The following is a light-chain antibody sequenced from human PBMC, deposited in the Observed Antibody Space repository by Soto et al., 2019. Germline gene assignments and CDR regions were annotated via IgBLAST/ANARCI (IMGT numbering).Light chain of an antibody. J-gene: IGLJ2*01. V-gene: IGLV6-57*04. CDR1: SGSIASHY. Sequence: NFMLTQPHSVSESPGKTVTISCTRSSGSIASHYVQWYQQRPGSAPTTVIYEIYQRPSGVPDRFSGSIDSSSNPASLTISGLKTEDEADYYCQSYDSNNQGVFGGGTQLTVL. CDR3: QSYDSNNQGV. CDR2: EIY.